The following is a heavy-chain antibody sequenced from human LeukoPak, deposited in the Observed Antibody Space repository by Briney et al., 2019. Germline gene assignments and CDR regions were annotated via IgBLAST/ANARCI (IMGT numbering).Heavy chain of an antibody. J-gene: IGHJ4*02. CDR3: ASSFPIAVAGKGTFDY. V-gene: IGHV4-34*01. CDR2: INQSGST. Sequence: SETLSLTCAVYGGSFSGYYWSWIRQPPGKGLEWIGEINQSGSTNYNPSLKSRVTISVDTSKNQFSLKLSSVTAADTAVYYCASSFPIAVAGKGTFDYWGQGTLVTVSS. CDR1: GGSFSGYY. D-gene: IGHD6-19*01.